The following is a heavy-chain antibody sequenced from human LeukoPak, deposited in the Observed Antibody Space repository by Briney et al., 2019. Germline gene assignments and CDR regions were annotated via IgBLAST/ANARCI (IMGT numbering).Heavy chain of an antibody. J-gene: IGHJ3*01. D-gene: IGHD4-23*01. CDR2: IVVGSGNT. CDR1: GFTFTSSA. CDR3: AAEGRPTVVTFRKGAVDL. V-gene: IGHV1-58*01. Sequence: GTSVKVSFKASGFTFTSSAVQWVRQARGQRREWIGWIVVGSGNTNYAQKFQERVTITRDMSTSTVYMELSSLRSEDTAVYYCAAEGRPTVVTFRKGAVDLWGQGTMVTVSS.